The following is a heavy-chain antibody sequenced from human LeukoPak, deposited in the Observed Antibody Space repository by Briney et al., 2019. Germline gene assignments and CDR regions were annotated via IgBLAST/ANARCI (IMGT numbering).Heavy chain of an antibody. CDR2: ISSSSSTI. CDR1: GFPFSSYW. CDR3: VSFYETY. Sequence: GSLRLSCVASGFPFSSYWMTWVRQAPGKGLEWVSYISSSSSTIFYADSVKGRFTISKDNAKNTVYLQMNNLRAEDTAVYYCVSFYETYWGRGTLVTVSS. D-gene: IGHD2/OR15-2a*01. V-gene: IGHV3-48*04. J-gene: IGHJ4*02.